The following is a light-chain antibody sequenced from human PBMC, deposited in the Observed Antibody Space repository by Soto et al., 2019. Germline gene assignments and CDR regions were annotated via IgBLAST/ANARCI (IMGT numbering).Light chain of an antibody. CDR3: QQYGSSLPYT. CDR2: GAS. Sequence: ELVLTQSPGTLSLSPGERVTLSCRASQRVSSRYLAWYQQKPGPAPRLLIYGASSRSTGIPDRFSGSGSGPDFTLTISRLEPEDFAVYYCQQYGSSLPYTFGQGTNLEIK. CDR1: QRVSSRY. J-gene: IGKJ2*01. V-gene: IGKV3-20*01.